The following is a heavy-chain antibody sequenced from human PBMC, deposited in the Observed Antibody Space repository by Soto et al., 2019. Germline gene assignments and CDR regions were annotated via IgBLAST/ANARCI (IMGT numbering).Heavy chain of an antibody. CDR2: IYHSGST. J-gene: IGHJ6*02. V-gene: IGHV4-30-2*01. D-gene: IGHD3-10*01. CDR3: ARGGEPLGYYGLDV. CDR1: GGSISSGGYS. Sequence: SETLSLTCAVSGGSISSGGYSWSWIRQPPGKGLEWIGYIYHSGSTYYNPSLKSRVTISVDRSKNQFSLKLTSLTAADTAVYYCARGGEPLGYYGLDVWGQGTTVTVSS.